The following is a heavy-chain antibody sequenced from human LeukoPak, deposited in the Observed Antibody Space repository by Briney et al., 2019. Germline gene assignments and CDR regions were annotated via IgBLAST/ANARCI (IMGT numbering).Heavy chain of an antibody. V-gene: IGHV4-34*01. CDR1: GGSFSGYY. D-gene: IGHD2-15*01. Sequence: PSETLSLTCAVYGGSFSGYYWSWIRQPPGKGLEWIGEINHSGSTNYNPSLKSRVTISVDTSKNQFSLKLSSVTAADKAVYYCARGRGSPSDYWGQGTLVTVSS. CDR2: INHSGST. J-gene: IGHJ4*02. CDR3: ARGRGSPSDY.